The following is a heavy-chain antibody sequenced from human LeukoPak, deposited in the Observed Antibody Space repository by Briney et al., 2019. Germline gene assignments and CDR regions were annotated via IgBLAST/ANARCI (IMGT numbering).Heavy chain of an antibody. CDR3: ARGSGSSWYFYFDY. D-gene: IGHD6-13*01. Sequence: GGSLRLSCAASGLTISSYSMNWVRQAPGKGLQWVSYISSSSSTIYYADSVKGRFTISRDNAKNSLYLQMNSLRAEDTALYYCARGSGSSWYFYFDYWGQGTLVTVSS. CDR1: GLTISSYS. CDR2: ISSSSSTI. V-gene: IGHV3-48*01. J-gene: IGHJ4*02.